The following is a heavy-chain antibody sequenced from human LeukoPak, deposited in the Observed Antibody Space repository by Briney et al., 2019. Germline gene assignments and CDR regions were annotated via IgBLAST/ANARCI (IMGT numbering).Heavy chain of an antibody. CDR2: IYPDDSDT. J-gene: IGHJ3*01. V-gene: IGHV5-51*01. D-gene: IGHD3-22*01. Sequence: GESLKISCEGSGYTFNTYWIAWVRQMPGKGLEWMGIIYPDDSDTRYSPSFQGQVTISADKSVSCAFLQWNSLKASDTAIYYCARPNITSYYDSRGYDGFDVWGQGTMVTVSS. CDR1: GYTFNTYW. CDR3: ARPNITSYYDSRGYDGFDV.